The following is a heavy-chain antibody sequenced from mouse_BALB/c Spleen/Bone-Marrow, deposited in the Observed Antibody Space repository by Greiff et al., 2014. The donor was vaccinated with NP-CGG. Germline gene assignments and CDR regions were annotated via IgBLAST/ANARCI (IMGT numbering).Heavy chain of an antibody. CDR2: ISSGSSTI. CDR1: GFTFSSFT. Sequence: VQLKQSGGGLVQPGGSRKLSCAASGFTFSSFTMHWVRQAPEKGLEWVAYISSGSSTIYYADTVMGRFTISRDNPKNTLFLQMTSLRSEDTAMYYCARSGSSSGYFDYWGQGTTLIVSS. V-gene: IGHV5-17*02. J-gene: IGHJ2*01. CDR3: ARSGSSSGYFDY. D-gene: IGHD1-1*01.